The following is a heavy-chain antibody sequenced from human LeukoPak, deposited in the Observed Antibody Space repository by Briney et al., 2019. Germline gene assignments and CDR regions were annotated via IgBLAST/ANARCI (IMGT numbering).Heavy chain of an antibody. Sequence: GGSLRLSCAASGFTFSRYGMHWVRQAPGKGLEWVAVIWYDGSKKNYADSVKGRLTISRDNSKNTLNLQMTSLRAEDTAVYYCARVSEDYSSGWYEEYFQYWGQGTLVIVSS. J-gene: IGHJ1*01. V-gene: IGHV3-33*01. CDR1: GFTFSRYG. CDR2: IWYDGSKK. D-gene: IGHD6-19*01. CDR3: ARVSEDYSSGWYEEYFQY.